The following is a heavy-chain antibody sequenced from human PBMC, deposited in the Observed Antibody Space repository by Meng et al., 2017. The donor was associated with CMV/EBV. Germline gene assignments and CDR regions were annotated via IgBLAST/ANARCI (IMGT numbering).Heavy chain of an antibody. J-gene: IGHJ4*02. CDR3: ARVTSSSWTIDY. CDR1: GGSISSSNYY. CDR2: SHYSGNT. Sequence: SETLSLTCTVSGGSISSSNYYWGWIRQPPGKGLECIGSSHYSGNTYYNAALKSRATISGDMSKNQFSLKLTSVTAADAAVYYCARVTSSSWTIDYWDQGTLVTVSS. D-gene: IGHD6-13*01. V-gene: IGHV4-39*07.